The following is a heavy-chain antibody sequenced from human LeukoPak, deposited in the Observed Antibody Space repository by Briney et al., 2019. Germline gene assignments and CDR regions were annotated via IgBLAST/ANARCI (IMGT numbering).Heavy chain of an antibody. D-gene: IGHD3-10*01. CDR1: GYTFTSYA. V-gene: IGHV7-4-1*02. J-gene: IGHJ6*03. CDR3: AREGPGYYGSGSLNYYYYYMDV. Sequence: ASVKVSCKASGYTFTSYAMNWVRQAPGQGLERMGWINTNTGNPTYAQGFTGRFVFSLDTSVSTAYLQISSLKAEDTAVYYCAREGPGYYGSGSLNYYYYYMDVWGKGTTVTVSS. CDR2: INTNTGNP.